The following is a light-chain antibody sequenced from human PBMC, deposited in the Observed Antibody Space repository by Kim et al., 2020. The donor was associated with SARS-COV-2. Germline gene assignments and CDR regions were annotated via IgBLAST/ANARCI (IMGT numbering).Light chain of an antibody. J-gene: IGLJ2*01. CDR2: GKN. Sequence: ALRQTVRITCHGDSLRSYYASWYQQKPGQAPVLVIYGKNNRPSGIPDRFSGSSSGNTASLTITGAQAEDEADYYCNSRDSSGNHVVFGGGTKLTVL. V-gene: IGLV3-19*01. CDR1: SLRSYY. CDR3: NSRDSSGNHVV.